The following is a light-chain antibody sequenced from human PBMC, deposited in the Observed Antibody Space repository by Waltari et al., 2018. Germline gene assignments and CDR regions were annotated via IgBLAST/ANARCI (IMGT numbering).Light chain of an antibody. CDR3: TAHGPGSATI. Sequence: QSAVTQPVSVSGSPGQSITLSCAGSSSDIGAFKYVSWYQQHPGAAPKVIIYNVSDRPSGVSNRFSGSKSGNTASLTISGLQTEDEADYYCTAHGPGSATIFGTGTRVSVL. J-gene: IGLJ1*01. V-gene: IGLV2-14*03. CDR1: SSDIGAFKY. CDR2: NVS.